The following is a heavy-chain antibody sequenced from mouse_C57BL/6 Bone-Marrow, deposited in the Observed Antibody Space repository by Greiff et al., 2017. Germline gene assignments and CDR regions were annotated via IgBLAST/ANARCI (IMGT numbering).Heavy chain of an antibody. V-gene: IGHV10-1*01. CDR1: GFSFNTYA. CDR3: VRHDYGSREAWFAY. Sequence: EVQLVESGGGLVQPKGSLKLSCAASGFSFNTYAMNWVRQAPGKGLEWVARIRSKSNNYATYYADSVKDRFTISRDDLETMLYMQMNNLKTEDTAMYYCVRHDYGSREAWFAYWGQGTLVTVSA. D-gene: IGHD1-1*01. CDR2: IRSKSNNYAT. J-gene: IGHJ3*01.